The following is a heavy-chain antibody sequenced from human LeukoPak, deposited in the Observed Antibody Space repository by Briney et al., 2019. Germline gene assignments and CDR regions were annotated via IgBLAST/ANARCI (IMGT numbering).Heavy chain of an antibody. Sequence: GGSLRLSCAASGFTFSSYAMSWVRQAPGKGLEWVSAISGSGGSTYYADSVKGRFTISRDNSKNTLYLQMNSLRAEDTAVYYCAKEPRIAAAPGNTPDYWGQGTLVTVSS. CDR1: GFTFSSYA. CDR3: AKEPRIAAAPGNTPDY. CDR2: ISGSGGST. J-gene: IGHJ4*02. V-gene: IGHV3-23*01. D-gene: IGHD6-13*01.